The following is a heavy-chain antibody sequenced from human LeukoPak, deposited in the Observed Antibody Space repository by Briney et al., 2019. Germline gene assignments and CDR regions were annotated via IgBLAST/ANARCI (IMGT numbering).Heavy chain of an antibody. CDR1: GGSFRGYY. CDR3: ARGGVTMVRGVIRNFDY. Sequence: PSETLSLTCAVYGGSFRGYYWNWIRQPPGKGLEWIGEINHTGSTNYNPSLKSRVTISVDTSKNQFSLKLSSVTAADTAVYYCARGGVTMVRGVIRNFDYWGQGTLVTVSS. V-gene: IGHV4-34*01. D-gene: IGHD3-10*01. J-gene: IGHJ4*02. CDR2: INHTGST.